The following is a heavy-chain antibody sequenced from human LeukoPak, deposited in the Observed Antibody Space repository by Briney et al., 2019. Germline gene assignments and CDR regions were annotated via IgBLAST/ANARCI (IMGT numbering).Heavy chain of an antibody. CDR3: ARDRAVTQVWVEFDS. D-gene: IGHD3-16*01. Sequence: GGSLRLSCAGSGFSVSNFYMNWVRQAPGKGLEWVSLIRDSGATFYADSVKGRFTISRDNSKNTIYLQMNRLRVEDTAVYFCARDRAVTQVWVEFDSWGQEPRSPSPQ. CDR1: GFSVSNFY. J-gene: IGHJ5*01. V-gene: IGHV3-66*03. CDR2: IRDSGAT.